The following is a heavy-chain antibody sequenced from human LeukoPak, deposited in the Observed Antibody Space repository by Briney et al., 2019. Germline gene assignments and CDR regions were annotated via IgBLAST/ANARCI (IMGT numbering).Heavy chain of an antibody. Sequence: GESLRLSCAASGFTFSTYAMNWVRQAPGKGLEWVSAISGGGTTHYADSVKGRFTISRDNAKSSLYLQMSSLRAEDTAVYYCAKVSSSGRYDAFDIWGQGTMVTVSS. CDR2: ISGGGTT. V-gene: IGHV3-23*01. D-gene: IGHD3-10*01. J-gene: IGHJ3*02. CDR3: AKVSSSGRYDAFDI. CDR1: GFTFSTYA.